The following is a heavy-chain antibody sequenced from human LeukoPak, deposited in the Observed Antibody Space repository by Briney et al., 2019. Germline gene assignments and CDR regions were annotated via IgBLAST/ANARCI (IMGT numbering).Heavy chain of an antibody. Sequence: PSETLSLTCAVYGGSFSGYYWSWIRQPPGKGLEWIGEINHSGSTNYNPSLKSRVTISVDTSKNQFSLKLSSVTAADTVVYYCARGKITMVRGVIRVWFDPWGQGTLVTVSS. D-gene: IGHD3-10*01. J-gene: IGHJ5*02. CDR3: ARGKITMVRGVIRVWFDP. V-gene: IGHV4-34*01. CDR2: INHSGST. CDR1: GGSFSGYY.